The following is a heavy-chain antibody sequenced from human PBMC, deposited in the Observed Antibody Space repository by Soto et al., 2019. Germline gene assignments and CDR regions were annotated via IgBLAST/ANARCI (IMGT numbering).Heavy chain of an antibody. V-gene: IGHV1-58*01. CDR2: IVGGSGNT. D-gene: IGHD1-26*01. Sequence: SVKVSCKASGFTFSTSAVQWVRQARGQLPEWMGWIVGGSGNTNYAQNSQERVIITRDMSTSTVYMELSSLRSDDTAVYFCAARRSGLYAMDVWGQGTTVTVS. J-gene: IGHJ6*02. CDR3: AARRSGLYAMDV. CDR1: GFTFSTSA.